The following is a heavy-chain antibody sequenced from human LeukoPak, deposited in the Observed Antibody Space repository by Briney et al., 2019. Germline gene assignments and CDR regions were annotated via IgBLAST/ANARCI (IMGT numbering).Heavy chain of an antibody. CDR2: IYYSGST. D-gene: IGHD6-13*01. CDR3: ARDGGWSSSWYVTGYWFDP. CDR1: GGSISGSSYY. V-gene: IGHV4-39*07. Sequence: SSETLSLTCTVSGGSISGSSYYWGWIRQPPGKGLEWIGSIYYSGSTYYNPSLKSRVTISVDTSKNQFSLKLSSVTAADTAVYYCARDGGWSSSWYVTGYWFDPWGQGTLVTVSS. J-gene: IGHJ5*02.